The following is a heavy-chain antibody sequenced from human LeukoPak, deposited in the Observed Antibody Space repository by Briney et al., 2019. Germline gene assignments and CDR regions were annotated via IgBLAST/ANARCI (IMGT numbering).Heavy chain of an antibody. D-gene: IGHD3-22*01. CDR2: VSPYNGNT. CDR3: ARNYCNSGGYSCLN. V-gene: IGHV1-18*01. J-gene: IGHJ4*02. CDR1: GYTFTTYG. Sequence: ASVKVSCKASGYTFTTYGISWVRQAPGQGLEWMGWVSPYNGNTNYRQTFQDRVTMTTDTSTSTAYMELRSLRSDDTAVYYCARNYCNSGGYSCLNWGQGTLVTVSS.